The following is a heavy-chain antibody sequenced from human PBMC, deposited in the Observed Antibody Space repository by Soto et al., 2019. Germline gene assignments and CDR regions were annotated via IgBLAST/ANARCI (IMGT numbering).Heavy chain of an antibody. Sequence: QVQLAQSGPEVKKPGASVKVSCKTSGYTFTHYVINWVRQAPGQGLDWMGFSTHTGNTKYAQKFEGRVAMTTDTSSSTAYMEVRSLRSDDTALYYCARSGEHPLDYWGQGTPVTVSS. CDR1: GYTFTHYV. CDR3: ARSGEHPLDY. J-gene: IGHJ4*02. V-gene: IGHV1-18*01. CDR2: STHTGNT. D-gene: IGHD3-10*01.